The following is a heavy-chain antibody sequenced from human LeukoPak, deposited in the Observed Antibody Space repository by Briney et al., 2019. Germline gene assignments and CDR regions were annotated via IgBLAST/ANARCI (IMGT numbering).Heavy chain of an antibody. J-gene: IGHJ4*02. CDR2: ISWNSGSI. V-gene: IGHV3-9*01. CDR3: AKVNEWELRSGIFDY. D-gene: IGHD1-26*01. Sequence: GGSLRLSYAASGFTFDDYAMHWVRQAPGKGLEWVSGISWNSGSIGYADSVKGRFTISRDNAKNSLYLQMNSLRAEDTALYYCAKVNEWELRSGIFDYWGQGTLVTVSS. CDR1: GFTFDDYA.